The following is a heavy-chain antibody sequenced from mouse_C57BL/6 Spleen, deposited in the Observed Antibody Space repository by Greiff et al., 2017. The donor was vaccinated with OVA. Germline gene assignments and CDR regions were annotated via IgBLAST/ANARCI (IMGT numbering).Heavy chain of an antibody. J-gene: IGHJ1*03. Sequence: EVQVVESGGDLVKPGGSLKLSCAASGFTFSSYGMSWVRQTPDKRLEWVATISSGGSYTYYPDSVKGRFTISRDNAKNTLYLQLISRKSDDTAMYYCSRHFITTAVEVYFDVWGTGTTVTVSS. CDR1: GFTFSSYG. D-gene: IGHD1-1*01. CDR2: ISSGGSYT. CDR3: SRHFITTAVEVYFDV. V-gene: IGHV5-6*01.